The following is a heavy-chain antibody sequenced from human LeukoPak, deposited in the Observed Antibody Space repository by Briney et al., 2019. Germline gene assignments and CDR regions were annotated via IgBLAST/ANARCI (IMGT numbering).Heavy chain of an antibody. CDR2: ISYDGSNK. CDR1: GFTFSSYA. CDR3: AREGYGDYFDY. V-gene: IGHV3-30*04. D-gene: IGHD4-17*01. J-gene: IGHJ4*02. Sequence: PGRSLRLSCAASGFTFSSYAMHWVRQAPGKGLEWVAVISYDGSNKYYADSVKGRFTISRDNSKNTLYLQMNSLRAEDTAVYYCAREGYGDYFDYWGQGTLVTVSS.